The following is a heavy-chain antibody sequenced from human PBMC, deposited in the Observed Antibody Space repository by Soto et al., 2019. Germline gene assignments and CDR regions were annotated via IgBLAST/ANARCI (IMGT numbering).Heavy chain of an antibody. CDR2: IYYTGTT. CDR1: GDSISTYY. D-gene: IGHD3-16*01. J-gene: IGHJ4*02. V-gene: IGHV4-59*01. CDR3: ALGRVTRLDY. Sequence: PSETLSLTCTVSGDSISTYYWTWVRQPPGKGLEWVGYIYYTGTTNYNPSLQSRVTISIDRSKNQFSLRLTSVTAADTAVYYCALGRVTRLDYWGPGTLVTVSS.